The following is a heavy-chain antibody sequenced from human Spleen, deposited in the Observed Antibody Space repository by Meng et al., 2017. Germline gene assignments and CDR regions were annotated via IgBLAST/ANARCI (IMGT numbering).Heavy chain of an antibody. CDR1: GFTFDDYG. CDR2: INWNGGST. V-gene: IGHV3-20*04. Sequence: GESLKISCAASGFTFDDYGMSWVRQAPGKGLEWVSGINWNGGSTGYADSVKGRFTISRDNSKNTLYLQMNSLRADDTAVYYCATIAVAGTRVLYFDLWGRGTLVTVSS. D-gene: IGHD6-19*01. CDR3: ATIAVAGTRVLYFDL. J-gene: IGHJ4*02.